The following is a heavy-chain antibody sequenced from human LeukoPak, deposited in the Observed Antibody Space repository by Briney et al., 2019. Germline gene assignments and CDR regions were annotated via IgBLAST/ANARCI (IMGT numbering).Heavy chain of an antibody. D-gene: IGHD1-26*01. CDR3: ARVRREHGDYFDY. J-gene: IGHJ4*02. Sequence: PGGSLRLSCAASGFTFSSYWMHWVRQAPGKGLVWVSRINSDGSSTSYADSVKGRFTISRDNAKNSLYLQMNSLGAEDTAVYYCARVRREHGDYFDYWGQGTLVTVSS. CDR1: GFTFSSYW. V-gene: IGHV3-74*01. CDR2: INSDGSST.